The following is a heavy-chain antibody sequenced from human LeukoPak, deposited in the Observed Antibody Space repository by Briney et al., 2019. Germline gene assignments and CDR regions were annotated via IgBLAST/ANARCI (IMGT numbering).Heavy chain of an antibody. J-gene: IGHJ4*02. Sequence: SETLSLTCTVSGGSINNGGYYWSWIRQHPGKGLEWIGYIYYSGSSYYNPSLRSRVTISVDTSKNHFSLKLSSVTAADTAVYYCARNRDGYNSFDYWGQGTLVTVSS. V-gene: IGHV4-31*03. CDR1: GGSINNGGYY. D-gene: IGHD5-24*01. CDR2: IYYSGSS. CDR3: ARNRDGYNSFDY.